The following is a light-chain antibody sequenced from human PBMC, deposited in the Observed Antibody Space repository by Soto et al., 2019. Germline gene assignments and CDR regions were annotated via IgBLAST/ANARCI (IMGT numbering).Light chain of an antibody. Sequence: QSALTQPASVSGSPGQSITISCTGTSSDVGAYDFVSWYQQHPDKAPKLMIYEVSNRPSGVSNRLSGSKSVNMATLTISGLQAEDEADYYCSSYTSSSTRVFGTGTKLTVL. J-gene: IGLJ1*01. V-gene: IGLV2-14*03. CDR1: SSDVGAYDF. CDR2: EVS. CDR3: SSYTSSSTRV.